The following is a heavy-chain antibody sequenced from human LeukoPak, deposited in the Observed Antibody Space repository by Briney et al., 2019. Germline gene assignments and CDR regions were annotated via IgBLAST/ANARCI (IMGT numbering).Heavy chain of an antibody. CDR2: INHSGST. CDR1: GGSFSGYY. Sequence: SETLSLICAVYGGSFSGYYWSWIRQPPGKGLEWIGEINHSGSTNYNPSLKSRVTISVDTSKNQFSLKLSSVTAADTAVYYCARLRVTMVRGVIPNWGQGTLVTVSS. J-gene: IGHJ4*02. V-gene: IGHV4-34*01. CDR3: ARLRVTMVRGVIPN. D-gene: IGHD3-10*01.